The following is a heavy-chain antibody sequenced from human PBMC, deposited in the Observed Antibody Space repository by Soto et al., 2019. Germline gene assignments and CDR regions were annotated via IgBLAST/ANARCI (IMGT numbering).Heavy chain of an antibody. J-gene: IGHJ4*02. CDR1: GYSFISSW. CDR2: IYPGDSDT. Sequence: GESLKISCQASGYSFISSWIGWVRQMPGKGLEWMGIIYPGDSDTSYSPSFQGQVTISADKSTSTAYLQWSSLKASDTANYYCARMMAESGTAFDYWGQGALVTVS. D-gene: IGHD6-13*01. V-gene: IGHV5-51*01. CDR3: ARMMAESGTAFDY.